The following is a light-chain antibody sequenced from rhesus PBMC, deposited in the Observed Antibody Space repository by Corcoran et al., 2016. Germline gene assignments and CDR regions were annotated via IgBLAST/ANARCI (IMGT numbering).Light chain of an antibody. J-gene: IGKJ4*01. CDR3: QPSFGVPPP. V-gene: IGKV1-74*01. CDR2: KAS. Sequence: DIQMTQSPSSLSASIGERVTVTCRASENGKNNLNWYQQKPGKAPKFLIYKASILQDGVPSRFSGSGSGTAYTLTLSSLQAEGVATYYCQPSFGVPPPFGGGTKVDLK. CDR1: ENGKNN.